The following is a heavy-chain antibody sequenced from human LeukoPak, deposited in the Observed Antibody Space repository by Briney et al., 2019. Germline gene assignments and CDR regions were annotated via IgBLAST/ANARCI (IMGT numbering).Heavy chain of an antibody. Sequence: PSQTLSLTCTVSGGSISSSSYYWGWIRQPPGKGLEWIGSIYYCGSTYYNPSLKSRVTISVDTSKNQFSLKLSSVTAADTAVYYCASVLGSSGYYPRYWYFDLWGRGTLVTVSS. D-gene: IGHD3-22*01. CDR3: ASVLGSSGYYPRYWYFDL. V-gene: IGHV4-39*07. CDR1: GGSISSSSYY. J-gene: IGHJ2*01. CDR2: IYYCGST.